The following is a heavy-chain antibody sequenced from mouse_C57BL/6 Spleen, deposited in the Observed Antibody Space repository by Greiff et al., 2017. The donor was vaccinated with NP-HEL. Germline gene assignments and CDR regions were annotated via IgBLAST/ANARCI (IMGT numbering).Heavy chain of an antibody. CDR2: ISDGGSYT. Sequence: EVKLMESGGGLVKPGGSLKLSCAASGFTFSSYAMSWVRQTPEKRLEWVATISDGGSYTYYPDNVKGRFTISRDNAKNNLYLQMSHLKSEDTAMYYCARDRGTGTGNYFDYWGQGTTLTVSS. D-gene: IGHD4-1*01. V-gene: IGHV5-4*01. CDR1: GFTFSSYA. CDR3: ARDRGTGTGNYFDY. J-gene: IGHJ2*01.